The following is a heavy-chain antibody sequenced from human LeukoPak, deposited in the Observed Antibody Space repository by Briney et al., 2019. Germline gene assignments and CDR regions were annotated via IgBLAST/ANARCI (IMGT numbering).Heavy chain of an antibody. CDR1: GGSIISFY. Sequence: SETLSLTCTVSGGSIISFYWSWIRQPPGKGLEWVGYIYHSGSTNYNPSLKSRATISVDTSKNQFSLKLNSVTAADTAIYYCARDYYDTGGYYYYDAFDIWGQGTMVTVSS. V-gene: IGHV4-59*12. J-gene: IGHJ3*02. CDR2: IYHSGST. D-gene: IGHD3-22*01. CDR3: ARDYYDTGGYYYYDAFDI.